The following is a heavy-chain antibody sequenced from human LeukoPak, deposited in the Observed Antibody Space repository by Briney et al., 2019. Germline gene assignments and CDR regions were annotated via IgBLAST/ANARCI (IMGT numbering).Heavy chain of an antibody. CDR2: ISSSGSNK. J-gene: IGHJ3*02. CDR3: ARDLGDYVGYDAFDI. Sequence: GGSLRLSCAASGFTVSSNYMNWVRQAPGKGLEWLSYISSSGSNKYYADSLKGRFTISRDNAKNSLYLQMNSLTAEDTADYYCARDLGDYVGYDAFDIWGQGTRVTVSS. CDR1: GFTVSSNY. D-gene: IGHD4-17*01. V-gene: IGHV3-48*03.